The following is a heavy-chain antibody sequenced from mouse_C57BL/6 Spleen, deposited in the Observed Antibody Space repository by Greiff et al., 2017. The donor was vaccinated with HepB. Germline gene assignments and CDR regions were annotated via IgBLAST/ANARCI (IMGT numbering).Heavy chain of an antibody. CDR1: GYTFTNYW. CDR3: ARRGYYYGSSYFDY. CDR2: IYPGGGYT. Sequence: LVRPGTSVKMSCKASGYTFTNYWIGWAKQRPGHGLEWIGDIYPGGGYTNYNEKFKGKATLTADKSSSTAYMQFSSLTSEDSAIYYCARRGYYYGSSYFDYWGQGTTLTVSS. D-gene: IGHD1-1*01. J-gene: IGHJ2*01. V-gene: IGHV1-63*01.